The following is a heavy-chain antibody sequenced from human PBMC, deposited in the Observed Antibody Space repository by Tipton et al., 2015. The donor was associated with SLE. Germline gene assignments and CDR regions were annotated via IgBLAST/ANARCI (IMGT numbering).Heavy chain of an antibody. J-gene: IGHJ6*02. D-gene: IGHD3-3*02. V-gene: IGHV4-4*07. CDR1: GGSINSFY. CDR2: FHSSGIL. Sequence: TLSLTCTVSGGSINSFYWTWVRQPAGKGLEWIGHFHSSGILNYNPSLKSRVTMSGDTSKNQLSPKLNAVTAADTAVYYCARTAVLAAIMMDVWGQGTTVTVSS. CDR3: ARTAVLAAIMMDV.